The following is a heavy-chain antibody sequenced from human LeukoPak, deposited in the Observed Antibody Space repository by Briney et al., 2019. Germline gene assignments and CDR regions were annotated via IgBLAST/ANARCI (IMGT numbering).Heavy chain of an antibody. CDR3: AKGQTLGETNWFDP. J-gene: IGHJ5*02. CDR2: ISGSGGTT. Sequence: GGSLRLSCAASGFTFSSYAMSWVRQAPGKGLEWVSGISGSGGTTFYPDSVKGRFTISRDNSKNTLYLQMHSLGADDTAVYYCAKGQTLGETNWFDPWGQGTLVTVSS. CDR1: GFTFSSYA. V-gene: IGHV3-23*01. D-gene: IGHD2-21*01.